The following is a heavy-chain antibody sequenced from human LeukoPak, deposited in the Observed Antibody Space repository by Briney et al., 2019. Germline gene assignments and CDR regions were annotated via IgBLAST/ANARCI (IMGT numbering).Heavy chain of an antibody. J-gene: IGHJ3*02. CDR1: GYTFTSYG. V-gene: IGHV1-18*04. D-gene: IGHD6-19*01. CDR2: ISAYNGNT. Sequence: EASVKVSCKASGYTFTSYGIGWVRQAPGQGLEWMGWISAYNGNTNYAQKLQGRVTMTTDTSTSTAYMELRSLRSDDTAVYYCARDGYSSGWYVAFDIWGQGTMVTVSS. CDR3: ARDGYSSGWYVAFDI.